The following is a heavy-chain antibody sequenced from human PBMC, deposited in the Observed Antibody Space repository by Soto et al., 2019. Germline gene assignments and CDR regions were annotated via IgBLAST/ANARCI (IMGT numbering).Heavy chain of an antibody. V-gene: IGHV3-66*01. Sequence: GGSLRLSCAASGFTFSSYSMNWVRQAPGKGLEWVSVIYSGGSTYYADSVKGRFTISRDNSKNTLYLQMNSLRAEDTAVYYCARDRWGWNDKGDYWGQGTLVTVSS. D-gene: IGHD1-1*01. J-gene: IGHJ4*02. CDR1: GFTFSSYS. CDR3: ARDRWGWNDKGDY. CDR2: IYSGGST.